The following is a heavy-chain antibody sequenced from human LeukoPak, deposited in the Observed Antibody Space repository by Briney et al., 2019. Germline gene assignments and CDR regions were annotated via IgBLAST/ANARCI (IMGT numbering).Heavy chain of an antibody. V-gene: IGHV1-69*01. Sequence: SVKVSCKASGGTFSSYAISWVRQAPGQGLEWMGGIIPIFGTANYAQKFQGRATITADESTSTAYMELSSLRSEDTAVYYCARASMVRGVISYYYYYYGMDVWGQGTTVTVSS. D-gene: IGHD3-10*01. CDR1: GGTFSSYA. J-gene: IGHJ6*02. CDR2: IIPIFGTA. CDR3: ARASMVRGVISYYYYYYGMDV.